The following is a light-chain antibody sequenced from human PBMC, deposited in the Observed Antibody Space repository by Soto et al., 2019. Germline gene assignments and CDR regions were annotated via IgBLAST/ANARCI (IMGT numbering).Light chain of an antibody. CDR1: SSDVGGYNY. V-gene: IGLV2-14*01. CDR2: DVS. Sequence: QSVLTQPASVSGSPGQSITISCTGTSSDVGGYNYVSWYQQHPGKAPKLMIYDVSNRPSGVSNRFSGSKSGNTSSLTIYGLKAEDEADYYCSSYTSSSPLVFGGGTKVTVL. J-gene: IGLJ3*02. CDR3: SSYTSSSPLV.